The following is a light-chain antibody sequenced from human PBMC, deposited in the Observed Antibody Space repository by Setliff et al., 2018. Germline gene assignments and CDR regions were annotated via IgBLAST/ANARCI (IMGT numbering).Light chain of an antibody. CDR1: SSDVGGYNY. V-gene: IGLV2-14*01. J-gene: IGLJ1*01. CDR3: SSYTSSSTWV. Sequence: QPALTQPASVSGSPGQSITISCTGTSSDVGGYNYVSWYQQHPGKAPKLMIYDVSKRPSGVSNRFSGSKSGNTASLTISGLQAEDEADYYCSSYTSSSTWVFGTGTKVTVL. CDR2: DVS.